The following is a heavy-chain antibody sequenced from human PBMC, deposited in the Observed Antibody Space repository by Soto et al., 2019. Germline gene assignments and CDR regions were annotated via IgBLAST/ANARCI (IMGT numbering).Heavy chain of an antibody. CDR3: ASHRSTVDFYYYMDV. CDR2: ISRYNGDT. Sequence: QVQLVQSGDEVKKPGASVKVSCKASGYTFNSYGITWVRQFPGQGFEWMGWISRYNGDTKYAQKLQGRVNMTTDTSTNTAYMELRSLRSDDTAVYYCASHRSTVDFYYYMDVWGKGTTVTVSS. CDR1: GYTFNSYG. V-gene: IGHV1-18*01. D-gene: IGHD4-17*01. J-gene: IGHJ6*03.